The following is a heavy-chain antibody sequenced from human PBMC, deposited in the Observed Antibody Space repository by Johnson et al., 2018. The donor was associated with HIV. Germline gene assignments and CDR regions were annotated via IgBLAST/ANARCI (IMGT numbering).Heavy chain of an antibody. CDR1: GFTFSDYY. CDR3: SSRPHGSGRPLDI. Sequence: VQLVESGGGLVKPGGSLRLSCAASGFTFSDYYMNWVRQAPGMGLEWVGFIRSKAYGGTPEYAASVKGRFTISGDESRNIAYLQMGSLKTEDTAVYYCSSRPHGSGRPLDIWGQGTLVTVSS. CDR2: IRSKAYGGTP. J-gene: IGHJ3*02. D-gene: IGHD3-10*01. V-gene: IGHV3-49*04.